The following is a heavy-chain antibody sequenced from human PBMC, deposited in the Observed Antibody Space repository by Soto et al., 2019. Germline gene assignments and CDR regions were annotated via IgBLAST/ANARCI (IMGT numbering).Heavy chain of an antibody. CDR1: GLIVNNNY. CDR3: ARDPGYCSGGICYRYMDV. CDR2: IHSGNSA. J-gene: IGHJ6*03. D-gene: IGHD2-15*01. Sequence: EMQLVESGGGLVNPGGSLRLSCAASGLIVNNNYMNWVRQAPGKGLEWVSVIHSGNSASYADSVMGRFTISRHNSKNMVYLQMNSLRAEYTAVYYCARDPGYCSGGICYRYMDVWGKGTTVTVSS. V-gene: IGHV3-53*04.